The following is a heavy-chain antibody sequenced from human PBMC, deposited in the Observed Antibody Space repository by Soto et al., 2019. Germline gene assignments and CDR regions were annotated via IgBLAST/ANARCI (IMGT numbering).Heavy chain of an antibody. CDR2: INHSGST. V-gene: IGHV4-34*01. Sequence: SETLSLTCAVYGGSFSDYYWSWIRQPPGKGLEWIGEINHSGSTNYNPSLKSRVTISVDTSKNQFSLKLSSVTAADTAVYYCARGYSGYDWGIRGYYYGMDVWGQGTTVTVSS. CDR1: GGSFSDYY. D-gene: IGHD5-12*01. J-gene: IGHJ6*02. CDR3: ARGYSGYDWGIRGYYYGMDV.